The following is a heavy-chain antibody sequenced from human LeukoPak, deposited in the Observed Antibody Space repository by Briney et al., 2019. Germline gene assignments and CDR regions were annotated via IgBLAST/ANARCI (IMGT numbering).Heavy chain of an antibody. CDR3: AKDSRITGKKSAHRIDY. CDR1: GFTFSSYA. D-gene: IGHD1-20*01. Sequence: GGSLRLSCAASGFTFSSYAMSWVRQAPGKGLEWVSAISGSGGSTYYADSVKGRFTISRDNSKNTLYLQMNSLRAEDTAVYYCAKDSRITGKKSAHRIDYWGQGTLVTVSS. V-gene: IGHV3-23*01. J-gene: IGHJ4*02. CDR2: ISGSGGST.